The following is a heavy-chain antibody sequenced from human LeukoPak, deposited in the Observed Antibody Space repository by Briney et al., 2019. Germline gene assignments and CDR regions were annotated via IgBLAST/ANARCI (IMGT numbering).Heavy chain of an antibody. CDR2: ISGSGGST. D-gene: IGHD3-9*01. J-gene: IGHJ4*02. V-gene: IGHV3-23*01. Sequence: PGGSLRVSCAASGFTFSSYAMSGVGQAPGKGLEWVSAISGSGGSTYYAGSVKGRFTITRDNSKNTLYLQMNSLRAEDTAVYYCAKDRDILTGSGADYWGQGSPVTVSS. CDR3: AKDRDILTGSGADY. CDR1: GFTFSSYA.